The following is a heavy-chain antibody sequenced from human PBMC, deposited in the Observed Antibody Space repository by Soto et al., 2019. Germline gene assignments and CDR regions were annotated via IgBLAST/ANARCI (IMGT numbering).Heavy chain of an antibody. V-gene: IGHV1-18*04. D-gene: IGHD6-13*01. Sequence: ASVKVSCKASGYTLTDNYMHWVRQAPGQGLEWMGWISAYNGNTNYAQKLQGRVTMTTDTSTSTAYMELRSLRSDDTAVYYCAVGAAAGTGYFDYWGQGALVTVSS. CDR1: GYTLTDNY. CDR2: ISAYNGNT. J-gene: IGHJ4*02. CDR3: AVGAAAGTGYFDY.